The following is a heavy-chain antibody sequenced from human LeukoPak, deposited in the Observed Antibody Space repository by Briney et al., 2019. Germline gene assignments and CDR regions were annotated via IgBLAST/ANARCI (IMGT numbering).Heavy chain of an antibody. CDR2: ISTAGDT. J-gene: IGHJ4*02. CDR3: ARVAAGYSVNYFDY. Sequence: PGGSLRLSCAASGFTFSSYDMHWVRQATGKGLEWVSAISTAGDTYYPGSVKGRFTISRDNVENSLYLQMNSLRDEDTAVYYCARVAAGYSVNYFDYWGQGTLVTVSS. CDR1: GFTFSSYD. D-gene: IGHD4-23*01. V-gene: IGHV3-13*01.